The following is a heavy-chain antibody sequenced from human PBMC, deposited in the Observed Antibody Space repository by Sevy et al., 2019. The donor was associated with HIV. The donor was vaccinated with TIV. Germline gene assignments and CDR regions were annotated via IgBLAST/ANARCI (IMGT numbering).Heavy chain of an antibody. CDR3: TRGLATADTPEYYFDY. CDR2: ITRNSYEAHGGTT. V-gene: IGHV3-49*03. D-gene: IGHD5-12*01. CDR1: GFTFDDYA. J-gene: IGHJ4*02. Sequence: GGSLRLSCTASGFTFDDYAMSWFRQAPGKGLEWVAFITRNSYEAHGGTTEYAASVKGRFIISRDDSKSIAYLQMNSLKTEDTAVYYCTRGLATADTPEYYFDYWGQGTLVTVSS.